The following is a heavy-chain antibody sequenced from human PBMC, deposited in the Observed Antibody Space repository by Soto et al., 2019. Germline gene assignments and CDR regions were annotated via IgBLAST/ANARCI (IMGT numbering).Heavy chain of an antibody. CDR3: ARDHSRFDYGDPYYYYGMDV. CDR2: IYSGGST. V-gene: IGHV3-53*01. CDR1: GFTVSSNY. D-gene: IGHD4-17*01. Sequence: SLRLSCAASGFTVSSNYMSWVRQAPGKGLEWVSVIYSGGSTYYADSVKGRFTISRDNSKNTLYLQMNSLRAEDTAVYYCARDHSRFDYGDPYYYYGMDVWGQGTTVTVSS. J-gene: IGHJ6*02.